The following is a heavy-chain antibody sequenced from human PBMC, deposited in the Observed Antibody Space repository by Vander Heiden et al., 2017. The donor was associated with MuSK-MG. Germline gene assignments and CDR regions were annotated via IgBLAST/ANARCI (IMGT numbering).Heavy chain of an antibody. CDR1: GFTFGDYA. CDR3: TRPTYYYDSSGYSLDY. CDR2: IRSKAYGGTT. D-gene: IGHD3-22*01. J-gene: IGHJ4*02. Sequence: EVQLVESGGGLVQPGRSMRLSCTASGFTFGDYAMSWVRHAPGKGLEWVGFIRSKAYGGTTEYAASVKGRFTISRDDSKSIAYLQMNSLKTEDTAVYYCTRPTYYYDSSGYSLDYWGQGTLVTVSS. V-gene: IGHV3-49*04.